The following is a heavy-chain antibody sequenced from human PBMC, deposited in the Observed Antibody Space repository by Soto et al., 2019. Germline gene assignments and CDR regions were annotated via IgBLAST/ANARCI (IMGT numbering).Heavy chain of an antibody. J-gene: IGHJ6*03. Sequence: ASVKVSCKASGYTFTSYGISWVRQAPGQGLEWMGWISAYNGNTNYAQKLQGRVTMTTDTSTSTAYMELRSLRSDDTAVYYCARDSPYDILTGYYYYYYMDVWGKGTTVTVSS. CDR3: ARDSPYDILTGYYYYYYMDV. V-gene: IGHV1-18*01. CDR1: GYTFTSYG. CDR2: ISAYNGNT. D-gene: IGHD3-9*01.